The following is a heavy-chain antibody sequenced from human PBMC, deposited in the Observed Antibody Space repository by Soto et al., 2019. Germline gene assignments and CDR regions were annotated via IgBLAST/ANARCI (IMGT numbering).Heavy chain of an antibody. V-gene: IGHV3-48*01. CDR2: ISSSSSTI. CDR1: GFTFSSYS. Sequence: EVQLVESGGGLVQPGGSLRLSCAASGFTFSSYSMNWVRQAPGKGLEWVSYISSSSSTIYYADSVKGRFTISRDNXXXXXXXXXXXXXXXXXXXXXXXXXLGPTTXXTFFDYWGQGTLVTVSS. CDR3: XXXLGPTTXXTFFDY. D-gene: IGHD4-17*01. J-gene: IGHJ4*02.